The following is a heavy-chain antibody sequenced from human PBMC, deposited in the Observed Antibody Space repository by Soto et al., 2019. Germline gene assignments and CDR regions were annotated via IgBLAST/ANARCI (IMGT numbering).Heavy chain of an antibody. D-gene: IGHD3-16*02. CDR2: ISGSGGST. CDR3: AKETEYDYVWGSYRYTAAYFDY. V-gene: IGHV3-23*01. J-gene: IGHJ4*02. Sequence: GGSLRLSCAASGFTFSSYAMSWVRQAPGKGLEWVSAISGSGGSTYYADSVKGRFTISRDNSKNTLYLQMNSLRAEDTAVYYCAKETEYDYVWGSYRYTAAYFDYWGQGTLVTVSS. CDR1: GFTFSSYA.